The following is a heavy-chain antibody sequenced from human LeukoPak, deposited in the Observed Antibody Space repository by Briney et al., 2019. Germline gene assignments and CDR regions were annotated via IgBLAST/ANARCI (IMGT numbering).Heavy chain of an antibody. J-gene: IGHJ6*02. D-gene: IGHD6-6*01. CDR3: AKDIGLDYYYGMDV. Sequence: PGGSLRLSCAASGFIFDDYAMHWVRQAPGKGLEWVSGISWNSGSIGYADSVKGRFTISRDNAKNSLYLQMNSLRAEDTALYYCAKDIGLDYYYGMDVWGQGTTVTVSS. CDR1: GFIFDDYA. CDR2: ISWNSGSI. V-gene: IGHV3-9*01.